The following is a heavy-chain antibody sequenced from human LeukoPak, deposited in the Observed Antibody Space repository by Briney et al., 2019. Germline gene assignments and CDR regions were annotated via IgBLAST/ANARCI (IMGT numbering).Heavy chain of an antibody. CDR2: IYYSGST. J-gene: IGHJ2*01. Sequence: SETLSLTCSVSGGSISSNGYYWGWIRQPPGKGLEWIGSIYYSGSTFDNPSLKSRVTISVDKSRNQFSLKLSSVTAADTAVYYCASNQWPSWYFDLWGRGTLVTVSA. D-gene: IGHD6-19*01. CDR3: ASNQWPSWYFDL. V-gene: IGHV4-39*07. CDR1: GGSISSNGYY.